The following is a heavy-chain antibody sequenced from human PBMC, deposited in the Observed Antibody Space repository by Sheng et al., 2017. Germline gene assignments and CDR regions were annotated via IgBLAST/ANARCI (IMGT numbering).Heavy chain of an antibody. CDR3: ARGDRLLPERPIDY. V-gene: IGHV4-38-2*02. CDR2: IYHSGST. J-gene: IGHJ4*02. D-gene: IGHD2-21*01. Sequence: QVQLQESGPGLVKPSETLSLTCTVSGYSISSGYYWGWIRQPPGKGLEWIGNIYHSGSTYYNPSLKSRVTISVDTSKNQFSLKVSSVTAADTAVYYCARGDRLLPERPIDYWGQGTLVTVSS. CDR1: GYSISSGYY.